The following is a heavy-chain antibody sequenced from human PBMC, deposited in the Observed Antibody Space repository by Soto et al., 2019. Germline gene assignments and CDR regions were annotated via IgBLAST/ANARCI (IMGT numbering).Heavy chain of an antibody. V-gene: IGHV3-30*02. CDR3: AAPSGAYSSSGYCPT. Sequence: QVQLVESGGGVVQPGGSLRLSCAASGFTFSVYGMHWVRQAPGKGLEWVAFISVDGIAKYYADSVKGRFTISRDTSINTVYLQMQTLTADDTGVYYCAAPSGAYSSSGYCPTWGQGTLVTVSS. CDR1: GFTFSVYG. J-gene: IGHJ5*02. D-gene: IGHD6-13*01. CDR2: ISVDGIAK.